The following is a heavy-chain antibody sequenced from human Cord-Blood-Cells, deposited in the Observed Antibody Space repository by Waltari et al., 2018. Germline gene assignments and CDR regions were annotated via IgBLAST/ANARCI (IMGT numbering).Heavy chain of an antibody. D-gene: IGHD3-22*01. V-gene: IGHV3-72*01. J-gene: IGHJ4*02. CDR3: ARSYYDSSGYYYYFDY. CDR2: TRNKANSYTT. CDR1: GFTFSDHY. Sequence: EVQLVESGGGLVQPGGSLRLSCAASGFTFSDHYLAWVRQAPGKGLERVGRTRNKANSYTTEYAASVKDRFTISRDDSKNSLYLQMNSLKTEDTAVYYCARSYYDSSGYYYYFDYWGQGTLVTVSS.